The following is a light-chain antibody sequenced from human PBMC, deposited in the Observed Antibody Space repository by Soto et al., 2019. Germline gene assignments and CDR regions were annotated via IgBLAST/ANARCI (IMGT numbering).Light chain of an antibody. CDR1: QTVSSTY. Sequence: EIVLTQSPGTLSLSPGERATLSCRASQTVSSTYLAWYQQKPGQAPRLLMYGASSRATGIPDRFSGSGSGTDFTLTISRLEPEDFAVYYCQQYGSSPYTFGQGTNLEIK. V-gene: IGKV3-20*01. CDR3: QQYGSSPYT. J-gene: IGKJ2*01. CDR2: GAS.